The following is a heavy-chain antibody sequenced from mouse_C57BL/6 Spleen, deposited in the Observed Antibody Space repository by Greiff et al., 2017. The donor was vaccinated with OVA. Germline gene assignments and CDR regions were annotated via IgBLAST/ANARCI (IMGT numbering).Heavy chain of an antibody. CDR2: ILPGSGST. D-gene: IGHD1-1*01. J-gene: IGHJ1*03. CDR1: GYTFTGYW. CDR3: ARDPASITTVVATGYFDV. Sequence: VQLQQSGAELMKPGASVKLSCKATGYTFTGYWIEWVKQRPGHGLEWIGEILPGSGSTNYNEKFKGKATFTADTSSNTAYMQLSSLTTEDSAIYYCARDPASITTVVATGYFDVWGTGTTVTVSS. V-gene: IGHV1-9*01.